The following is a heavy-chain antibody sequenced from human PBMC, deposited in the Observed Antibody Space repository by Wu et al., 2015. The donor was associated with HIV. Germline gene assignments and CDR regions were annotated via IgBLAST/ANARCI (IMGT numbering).Heavy chain of an antibody. CDR3: TKDYGIVGSTLPEYFQH. V-gene: IGHV1-2*02. CDR2: INPNSGGS. J-gene: IGHJ1*01. Sequence: QVQLVQSGAEVKKPGASVKVSCKTSGYSFTGNYIHWVRQAPGQGLEWMGWINPNSGGSKSPQKFQGRVTMTRDTSVSTVYLELTRLKFDDTAIYYCTKDYGIVGSTLPEYFQHWARAPWSPSHQ. CDR1: GYSFTGNY. D-gene: IGHD1-26*01.